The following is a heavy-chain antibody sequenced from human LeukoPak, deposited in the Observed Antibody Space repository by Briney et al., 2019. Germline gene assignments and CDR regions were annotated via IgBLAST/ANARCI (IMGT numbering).Heavy chain of an antibody. CDR1: GGSLSSSSYY. Sequence: PSETLSLTCSVSGGSLSSSSYYWGWIRQPPGRGLEWIGNIYETGSTNYNPSLKSRVTISVDTSKNQFSLRLSSVTAADTAIYYCAKDLVTGSLDYWGQGTLVTVSS. D-gene: IGHD3-10*01. CDR2: IYETGST. CDR3: AKDLVTGSLDY. J-gene: IGHJ4*02. V-gene: IGHV4-39*07.